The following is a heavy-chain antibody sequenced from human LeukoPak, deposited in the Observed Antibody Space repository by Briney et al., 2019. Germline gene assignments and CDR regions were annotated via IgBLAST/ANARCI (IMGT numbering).Heavy chain of an antibody. Sequence: ASVKVSCKASGYTFTSYGISXXRXAPGXXXXXXGWISAYNGNTNYEQKLQGRVTMTTDTSTSTAYMELRSLRSDDTAVYYCARGVMTTGYYFDYWGQGTLVTVSS. CDR1: GYTFTSYG. CDR3: ARGVMTTGYYFDY. D-gene: IGHD4-11*01. J-gene: IGHJ4*02. CDR2: ISAYNGNT. V-gene: IGHV1-18*01.